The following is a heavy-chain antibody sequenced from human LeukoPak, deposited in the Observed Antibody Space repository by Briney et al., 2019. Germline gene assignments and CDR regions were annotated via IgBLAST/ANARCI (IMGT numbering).Heavy chain of an antibody. Sequence: VASVKVSCKASGYTFTGYYMHWVRQAPGQGLERMGRINPNSGDTNSAQKFQGRVTMTRDTSISTAYMELSRLRSDDTAVYYCARAYRFGFDYWGQGTLVTVSS. CDR2: INPNSGDT. J-gene: IGHJ4*02. CDR3: ARAYRFGFDY. V-gene: IGHV1-2*06. CDR1: GYTFTGYY. D-gene: IGHD5-18*01.